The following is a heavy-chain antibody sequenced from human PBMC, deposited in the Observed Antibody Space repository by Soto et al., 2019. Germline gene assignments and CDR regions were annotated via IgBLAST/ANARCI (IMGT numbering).Heavy chain of an antibody. Sequence: GESLKIACKGSVYSFTSYWIGWVRQMPGKGLEWMGIIYPGDSDTRYSPSFQGQVTISADKSISTAYLQWSSLKASDTAMYYCARARTIFGVVRHFDYWGQGTLVTVSS. J-gene: IGHJ4*02. V-gene: IGHV5-51*01. D-gene: IGHD3-3*01. CDR1: VYSFTSYW. CDR3: ARARTIFGVVRHFDY. CDR2: IYPGDSDT.